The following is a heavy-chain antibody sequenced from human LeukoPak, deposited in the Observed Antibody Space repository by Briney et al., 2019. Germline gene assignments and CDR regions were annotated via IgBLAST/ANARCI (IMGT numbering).Heavy chain of an antibody. CDR2: IYYSGST. CDR1: GVSIRSSSYY. D-gene: IGHD3-3*01. V-gene: IGHV4-39*01. J-gene: IGHJ4*02. Sequence: PSETLSLTCTVSGVSIRSSSYYWGWIRQPPGKGLEWIGSIYYSGSTYYNPSLESRVTVSIDTSKNQFSLKLSSVTAADTALYYCARNMADSALEFDYWGQGTLVTVSS. CDR3: ARNMADSALEFDY.